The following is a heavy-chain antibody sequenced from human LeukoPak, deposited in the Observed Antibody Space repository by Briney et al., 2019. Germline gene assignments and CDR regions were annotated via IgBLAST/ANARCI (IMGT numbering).Heavy chain of an antibody. CDR3: ARLFPSYDYVWGSYRINAFDI. V-gene: IGHV4-59*08. CDR2: IYYSGST. CDR1: GGSISSYY. D-gene: IGHD3-16*02. J-gene: IGHJ3*02. Sequence: PSETLSLTCTVSGGSISSYYWSWIRQPPGKELEWIGYIYYSGSTNYNPSLKSRVTISVDTSKNQFSLKLSSVTAADTAVYYCARLFPSYDYVWGSYRINAFDIWGQGTMVTVSS.